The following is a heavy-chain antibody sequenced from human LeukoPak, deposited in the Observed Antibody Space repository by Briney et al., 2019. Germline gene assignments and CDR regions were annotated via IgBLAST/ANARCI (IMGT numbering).Heavy chain of an antibody. V-gene: IGHV1-69*06. Sequence: ASVKVSCKASGGTFSSYAISWVRQAPGQGLEWMGGIIPIFGTANYAQKFRGRVTITADKSTRTAYMELSSLRSEDTAVYYCARDQEDTATVKNWFDPWGQGTLVTVSS. CDR3: ARDQEDTATVKNWFDP. CDR2: IIPIFGTA. D-gene: IGHD5-18*01. J-gene: IGHJ5*02. CDR1: GGTFSSYA.